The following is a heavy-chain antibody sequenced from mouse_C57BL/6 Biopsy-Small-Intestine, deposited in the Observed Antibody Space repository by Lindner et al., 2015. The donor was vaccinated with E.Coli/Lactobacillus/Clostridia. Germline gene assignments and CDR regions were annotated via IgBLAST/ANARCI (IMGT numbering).Heavy chain of an antibody. CDR2: INPSDGRT. J-gene: IGHJ4*01. CDR3: ARATIHFDY. D-gene: IGHD2-12*01. Sequence: SVKVSCKASGYTFSTYHIHWVRQAPGQGLEWMGMINPSDGRTSYAQKFQGSVTMTRDTSTSTVYLELSSLRSEDTAVYYCARATIHFDYWGQGTLVTVSS. V-gene: IGHV1-64*01. CDR1: GYTFSTYH.